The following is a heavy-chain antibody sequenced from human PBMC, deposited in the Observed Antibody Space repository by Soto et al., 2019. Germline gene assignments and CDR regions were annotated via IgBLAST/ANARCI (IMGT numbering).Heavy chain of an antibody. CDR3: ARDTFRRRNYVVDYSYAMDV. D-gene: IGHD1-7*01. Sequence: QVQLVQSGAEVKEPVSSVKVSCKASGGTFTSYAISWVRQAPGQGLEWMGGIIPLFGTPKYAQAFQGRVTITADRSTGTAYMEVRSLTSEDAAVYYCARDTFRRRNYVVDYSYAMDVWGQGTTVTVSS. J-gene: IGHJ6*02. CDR1: GGTFTSYA. CDR2: IIPLFGTP. V-gene: IGHV1-69*06.